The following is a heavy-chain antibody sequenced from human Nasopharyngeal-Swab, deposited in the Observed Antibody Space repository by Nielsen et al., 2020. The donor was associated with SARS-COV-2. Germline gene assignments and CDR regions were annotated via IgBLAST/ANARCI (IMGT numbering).Heavy chain of an antibody. J-gene: IGHJ4*02. V-gene: IGHV3-48*02. CDR3: TTSLLSMHY. D-gene: IGHD2/OR15-2a*01. CDR1: GLTFSSYA. CDR2: ISSSSTTM. Sequence: GESLKISCSVSGLTFSSYAMNWVRQAPGKGLEWISYISSSSTTMSYADSVEDRFTISRDNAKNSLYLEMNRLRDKDTAIYYCTTSLLSMHYCGQGILVTVSS.